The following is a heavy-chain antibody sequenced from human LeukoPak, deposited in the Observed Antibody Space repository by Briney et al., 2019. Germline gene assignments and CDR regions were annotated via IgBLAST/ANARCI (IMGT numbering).Heavy chain of an antibody. V-gene: IGHV3-30*18. CDR1: GFTLSSYA. J-gene: IGHJ4*02. CDR2: ISTDAKDK. D-gene: IGHD2-2*01. Sequence: PGGSLRLSCAASGFTLSSYAMHWVRQAPGKGLEWVTVISTDAKDKKYADSVKGRFAISRDNSKNTQDLQMNSLRAEDTAVYYCAKDQKWGPAGYYFDSWGQGTLVTVSS. CDR3: AKDQKWGPAGYYFDS.